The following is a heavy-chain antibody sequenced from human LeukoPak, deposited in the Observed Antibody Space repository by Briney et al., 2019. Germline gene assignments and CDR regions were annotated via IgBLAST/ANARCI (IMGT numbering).Heavy chain of an antibody. CDR1: GYRFISYW. J-gene: IGHJ4*02. CDR2: IYPGDSET. V-gene: IGHV5-51*01. D-gene: IGHD1-20*01. CDR3: ARALPGINNWNEFDY. Sequence: GESLKISCKASGYRFISYWIGWVRPMPGKGLGWMGIIYPGDSETRYSPSFQGQISISVDKSISTAYLQWSSLKASDTAMYYCARALPGINNWNEFDYWGQGTRVTVSS.